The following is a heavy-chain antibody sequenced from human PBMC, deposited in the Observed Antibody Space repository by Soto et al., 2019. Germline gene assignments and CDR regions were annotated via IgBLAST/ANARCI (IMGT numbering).Heavy chain of an antibody. CDR3: ATAHILTGYYVVYFEL. Sequence: QVQLQQWGAGLLKPSETLSLSCAVSGGSFSGYYWSWIRQPPGKGLEWIGEINHRGSTNYNASLKSRVTITSDTSKNRFSLKLSSVTAADTAVYFCATAHILTGYYVVYFELWGRGTLVTVSS. V-gene: IGHV4-34*01. J-gene: IGHJ2*01. D-gene: IGHD3-9*01. CDR1: GGSFSGYY. CDR2: INHRGST.